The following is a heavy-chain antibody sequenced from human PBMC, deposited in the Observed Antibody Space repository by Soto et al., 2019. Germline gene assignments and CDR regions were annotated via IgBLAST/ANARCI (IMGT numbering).Heavy chain of an antibody. Sequence: PSETLSLTCTVSGGSISGSSYYWGWIRQPPGKGLEWIGSIYYSGSTYYNPSLKSRVTISVDTSKNQFSLKLSSVTAADTAVYYCARATVDIVGDGYHNDYWGQGTLVTVSS. V-gene: IGHV4-39*07. D-gene: IGHD5-12*01. CDR1: GGSISGSSYY. J-gene: IGHJ4*02. CDR2: IYYSGST. CDR3: ARATVDIVGDGYHNDY.